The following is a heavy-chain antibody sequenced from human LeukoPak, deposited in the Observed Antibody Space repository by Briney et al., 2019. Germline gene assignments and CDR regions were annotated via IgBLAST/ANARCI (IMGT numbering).Heavy chain of an antibody. J-gene: IGHJ4*02. V-gene: IGHV3-53*01. CDR1: GFTVSSNF. CDR3: TRGGGGSFPHY. D-gene: IGHD2-21*01. CDR2: IYSGGST. Sequence: GGSLRLSCAASGFTVSSNFPSWVRQPPGKGLEWVSDIYSGGSTYYADSVKGRFTISRDNSKNTLYLQMNSLRAEDTAVYYCTRGGGGSFPHYWGQGTLVTVSS.